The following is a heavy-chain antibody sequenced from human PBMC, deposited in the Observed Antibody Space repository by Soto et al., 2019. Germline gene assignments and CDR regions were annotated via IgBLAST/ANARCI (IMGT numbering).Heavy chain of an antibody. CDR2: INQDGSKN. D-gene: IGHD6-13*01. J-gene: IGHJ3*02. CDR3: ARDSSPRRDSIWYDPNDM. CDR1: GFTLNNFW. Sequence: EVQLVESGGGLVQPGGSLRLSCAASGFTLNNFWMTWVRQAPGKGLEWVANINQDGSKNNYVDSVRGRFTISRDSAKNSLYLQMNSLRDEDTAVYFCARDSSPRRDSIWYDPNDMWGQGTMVSVSS. V-gene: IGHV3-7*01.